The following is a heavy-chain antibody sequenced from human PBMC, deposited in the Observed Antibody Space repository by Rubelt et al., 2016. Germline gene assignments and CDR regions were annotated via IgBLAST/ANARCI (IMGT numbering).Heavy chain of an antibody. CDR1: GVSVSSPNYY. V-gene: IGHV4-61*01. J-gene: IGHJ4*02. CDR3: AASTARLTTDFDY. D-gene: IGHD1-14*01. Sequence: QVQLQESGPGLVKPSETLSLTCTVSGVSVSSPNYYWSWVRQPPGKGLQWIGYIYYSGSTYYNSSLKSRVTISLDTSKNQFSLRLGSVTAAETAVYYCAASTARLTTDFDYWGQGTLVTVSS. CDR2: IYYSGST.